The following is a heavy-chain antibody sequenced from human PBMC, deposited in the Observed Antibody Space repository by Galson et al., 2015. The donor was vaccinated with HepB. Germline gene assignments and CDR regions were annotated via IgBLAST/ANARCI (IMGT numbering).Heavy chain of an antibody. D-gene: IGHD6-13*01. CDR1: GFTFSSYD. Sequence: SLRLSCAASGFTFSSYDMHWVRQATGKGLEWVSAIGTAGDPYYPGSVKGRFTISRENAKNSLYLQMNSLRAGDTAVYYCARGLRPSSWTYYYYYGMDVWGQGTTVTVSS. V-gene: IGHV3-13*05. CDR3: ARGLRPSSWTYYYYYGMDV. CDR2: IGTAGDP. J-gene: IGHJ6*02.